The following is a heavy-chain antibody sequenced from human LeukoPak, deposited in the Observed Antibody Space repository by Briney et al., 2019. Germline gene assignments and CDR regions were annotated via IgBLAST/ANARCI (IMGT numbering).Heavy chain of an antibody. Sequence: ASVKVSCKASGYTFTGYYVHWVRQAPGQGLEWMGRINPNSGGTNYAQKFQGRVTMTRDTSISTAYMELSRLRSDDTAVYYCAREEYDSSGYYYRFDYWGQGTLVTVSS. D-gene: IGHD3-22*01. CDR2: INPNSGGT. CDR1: GYTFTGYY. CDR3: AREEYDSSGYYYRFDY. V-gene: IGHV1-2*06. J-gene: IGHJ4*02.